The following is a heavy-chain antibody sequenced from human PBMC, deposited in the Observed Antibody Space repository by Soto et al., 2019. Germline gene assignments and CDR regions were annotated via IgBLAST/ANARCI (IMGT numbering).Heavy chain of an antibody. D-gene: IGHD3-16*01. CDR3: AGGGEYYYGLDV. CDR2: ISAFNGQT. Sequence: QVQLVHSGDEVKKPGASVKVSCRASGYTFTSYGVSWVRQAPGQGLDWRGWISAFNGQTNYIQKVQGRVTLTTEASTSTAYMELRSLRSDDTAVYYCAGGGEYYYGLDVWGQGTTVTVSS. J-gene: IGHJ6*01. V-gene: IGHV1-18*01. CDR1: GYTFTSYG.